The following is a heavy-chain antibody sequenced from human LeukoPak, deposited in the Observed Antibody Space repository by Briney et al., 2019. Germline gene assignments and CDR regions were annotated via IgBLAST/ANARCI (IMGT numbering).Heavy chain of an antibody. Sequence: GGSLRLSCAASGFTFSSYGMHWVRQAPGKGLEWVAVISYDGSNKYYADSVKGRFTISRDNSKNTLYLQMNSLRAEDTAMYYCARVVTVAWSERRPGYYYMDVWGKGTTVTVSS. CDR2: ISYDGSNK. D-gene: IGHD1-1*01. J-gene: IGHJ6*03. CDR3: ARVVTVAWSERRPGYYYMDV. V-gene: IGHV3-30*03. CDR1: GFTFSSYG.